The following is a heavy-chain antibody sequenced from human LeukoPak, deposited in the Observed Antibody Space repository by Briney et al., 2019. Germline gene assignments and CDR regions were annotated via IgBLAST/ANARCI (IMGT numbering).Heavy chain of an antibody. V-gene: IGHV3-9*01. Sequence: PGGSLRLSCAASGFTFDDYAMHWVRQGPVKGLEWVAGISWSSGSIDYADSVKGRFTISRDDDENSLYLQMNSLRTEDTAFYYCVKDGGGYTYGYDAFDIWGQGTMVTVS. CDR3: VKDGGGYTYGYDAFDI. D-gene: IGHD5-18*01. CDR2: ISWSSGSI. CDR1: GFTFDDYA. J-gene: IGHJ3*02.